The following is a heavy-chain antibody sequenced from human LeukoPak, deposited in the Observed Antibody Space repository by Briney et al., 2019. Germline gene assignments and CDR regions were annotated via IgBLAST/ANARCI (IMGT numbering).Heavy chain of an antibody. Sequence: SETLSLTCTVSGGSISSSSYYWGWIRQPPGKGLEWIGSIYYSGSTYYNPSLKSRVTISVDTSKNQFSLKLSSVTAADTAVYYCARVTPENGEKYYYGMDVWGQGTTVTVSS. D-gene: IGHD3-10*01. CDR2: IYYSGST. CDR3: ARVTPENGEKYYYGMDV. CDR1: GGSISSSSYY. V-gene: IGHV4-39*07. J-gene: IGHJ6*02.